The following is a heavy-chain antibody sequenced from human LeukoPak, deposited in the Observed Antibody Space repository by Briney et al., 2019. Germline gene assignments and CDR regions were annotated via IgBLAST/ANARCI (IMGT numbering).Heavy chain of an antibody. Sequence: PSETLSLNCTVSGGSMKSDYDYWGWIRQPPGKGLEWIGSIYYSGSTYYNPSLESRVTISVDTTKNQFSLNVRSVTAADTAVYYCARLGNGDYGDYWGQGSLVTVSS. CDR2: IYYSGST. V-gene: IGHV4-39*01. CDR1: GGSMKSDYDY. D-gene: IGHD4/OR15-4a*01. J-gene: IGHJ4*02. CDR3: ARLGNGDYGDY.